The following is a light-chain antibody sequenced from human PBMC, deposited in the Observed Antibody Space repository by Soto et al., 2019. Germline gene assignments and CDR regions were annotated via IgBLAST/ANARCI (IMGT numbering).Light chain of an antibody. CDR1: QSISSW. J-gene: IGKJ2*01. CDR3: QQYNRYPYT. Sequence: DIQMTQSPSTLSAYVGDRVTITCRASQSISSWLAWYQQKPGKAPKLLFYKASSLESGVPSRFRGSGSGTEITLTISSLQPDDFATYYCQQYNRYPYTFGQGTKLEIK. V-gene: IGKV1-5*03. CDR2: KAS.